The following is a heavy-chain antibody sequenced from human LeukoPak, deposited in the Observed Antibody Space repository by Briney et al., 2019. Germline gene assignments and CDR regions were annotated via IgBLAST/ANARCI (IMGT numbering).Heavy chain of an antibody. CDR3: ARHTLVTAISTYNWFDP. CDR1: GGSISSGDYY. D-gene: IGHD2-21*02. V-gene: IGHV4-39*01. J-gene: IGHJ5*02. CDR2: MFYSGNT. Sequence: SETLSLTCTVSGGSISSGDYYWSWIRQPPGKGLEWIGSMFYSGNTFYNPSLKSRVTISADASKNQFSLQLSSVTAADTAVYYCARHTLVTAISTYNWFDPWGQGILVTVSS.